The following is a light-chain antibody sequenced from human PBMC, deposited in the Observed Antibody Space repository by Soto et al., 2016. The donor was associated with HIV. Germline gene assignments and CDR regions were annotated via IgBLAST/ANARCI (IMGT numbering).Light chain of an antibody. CDR2: DDS. J-gene: IGLJ2*01. CDR1: NIGIKS. V-gene: IGLV3-21*03. CDR3: QVWDSDTEDPV. Sequence: SYVLTQPPSVSVAPGKTASITCGGNNIGIKSVHWYQQKPGQAPVLVVYDDSDRPSGIPERFSGSNSGNTATLTISRVEAGDEADYCCQVWDSDTEDPVFGGGTKLTVL.